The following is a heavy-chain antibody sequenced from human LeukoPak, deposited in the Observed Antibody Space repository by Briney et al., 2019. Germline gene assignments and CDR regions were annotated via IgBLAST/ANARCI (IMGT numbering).Heavy chain of an antibody. J-gene: IGHJ3*02. Sequence: GGSLRLSCAASGFTLSSYEMNWVRQAPGKGLEWVSYISSSGSTIYYADSVKGRFTISRDNAKNSLYLQMNSLRAEDTAVYYCARQLRMTDAFDIWGQGTMVTVSS. CDR1: GFTLSSYE. CDR3: ARQLRMTDAFDI. D-gene: IGHD1-26*01. CDR2: ISSSGSTI. V-gene: IGHV3-48*03.